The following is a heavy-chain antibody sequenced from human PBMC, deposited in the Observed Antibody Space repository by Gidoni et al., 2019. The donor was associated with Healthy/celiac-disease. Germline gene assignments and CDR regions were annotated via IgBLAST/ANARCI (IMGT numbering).Heavy chain of an antibody. CDR2: IKRRGKTI. CDR1: GFPFSDYY. CDR3: ARDECGRYCSRTPYYYGMDV. Sequence: QVQLVESGGGLVKPGGSLRLSCAASGFPFSDYYMSWLRQAPGKGLEWGSRIKRRGKTIYYADCGKGRFNNSRDNAKNAMELQMNRLRAEETAVYYCARDECGRYCSRTPYYYGMDVWGQGTTVTVSS. D-gene: IGHD2-2*01. J-gene: IGHJ6*02. V-gene: IGHV3-11*01.